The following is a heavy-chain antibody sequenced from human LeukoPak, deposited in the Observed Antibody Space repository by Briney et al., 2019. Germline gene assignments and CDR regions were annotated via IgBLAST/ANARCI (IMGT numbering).Heavy chain of an antibody. Sequence: SETLSLTCAVYGGSFSGYYWSWIRQPPGKGLEWIGEINHSGSTNYNPSLKSRVTISVDTSKNQFSLKLSSVTAADPAVYYCARERRYCSSTSCYNLTQYYYYMDVWGKGTTVTVSS. CDR2: INHSGST. V-gene: IGHV4-34*01. D-gene: IGHD2-2*02. J-gene: IGHJ6*03. CDR1: GGSFSGYY. CDR3: ARERRYCSSTSCYNLTQYYYYMDV.